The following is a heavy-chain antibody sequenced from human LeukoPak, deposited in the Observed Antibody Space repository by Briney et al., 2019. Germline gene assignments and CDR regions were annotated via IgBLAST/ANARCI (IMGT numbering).Heavy chain of an antibody. CDR1: GFTFGDYA. Sequence: PGGSLRLSCTASGFTFGDYAMSWVRQAPGKGLEWVGRIKSKAYGGTTDYAAPVKGRFSISRDDSKNTLYLQMNSLKTEDTAVYYCTTVGLSGYYDRSGYYYFDYWGQGTLVTVSS. CDR2: IKSKAYGGTT. V-gene: IGHV3-15*01. J-gene: IGHJ4*02. D-gene: IGHD3-22*01. CDR3: TTVGLSGYYDRSGYYYFDY.